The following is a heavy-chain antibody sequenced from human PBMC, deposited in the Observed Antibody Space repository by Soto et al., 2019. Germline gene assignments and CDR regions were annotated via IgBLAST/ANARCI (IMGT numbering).Heavy chain of an antibody. CDR3: ASHQLSRGYYYYYGMDV. CDR1: GYSFTSYW. D-gene: IGHD2-2*01. V-gene: IGHV5-51*01. Sequence: GESLKICCKGSGYSFTSYWIGWVRQMPGKGLEWMGIIYPGDSDTRYSPSFQGQVTISADKSISTAYLQWSSLKASDTAMYYCASHQLSRGYYYYYGMDVWGQGTTVTVSS. CDR2: IYPGDSDT. J-gene: IGHJ6*02.